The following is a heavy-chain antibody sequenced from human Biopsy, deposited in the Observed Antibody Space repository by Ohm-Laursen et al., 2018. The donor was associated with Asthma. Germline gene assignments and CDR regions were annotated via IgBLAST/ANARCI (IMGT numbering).Heavy chain of an antibody. CDR2: ISPIFGSI. Sequence: GASVKVSCKASGGTFSRYAISWVRQAPGQGLEWMGGISPIFGSIKYAQKFQDRVTISADVFRNTVHLELSSLRSEDTAVLYCAKARCYYFYCGMEVWGQGTTVTVSS. D-gene: IGHD3-3*01. CDR3: AKARCYYFYCGMEV. V-gene: IGHV1-69*13. J-gene: IGHJ6*02. CDR1: GGTFSRYA.